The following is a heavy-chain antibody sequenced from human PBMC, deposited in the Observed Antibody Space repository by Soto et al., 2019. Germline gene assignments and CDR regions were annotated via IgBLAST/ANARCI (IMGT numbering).Heavy chain of an antibody. V-gene: IGHV1-69*13. CDR1: GGTFSSYA. CDR2: IIPIFGTA. J-gene: IGHJ4*02. CDR3: ARAVHCSGGSCPYYFDY. Sequence: SVKVSCTSSGGTFSSYAISLVRQAPGQGLEWVGGIIPIFGTANYAQKFQGRVTITADESTSTAYMELSSLRSEDTAVYYCARAVHCSGGSCPYYFDYWGQGTLVTVSS. D-gene: IGHD2-15*01.